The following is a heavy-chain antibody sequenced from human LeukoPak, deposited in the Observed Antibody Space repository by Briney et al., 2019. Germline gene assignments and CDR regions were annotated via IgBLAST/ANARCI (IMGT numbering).Heavy chain of an antibody. J-gene: IGHJ6*02. V-gene: IGHV3-30*03. CDR2: ISYDARNK. CDR3: ARDQRSNTAVNYYYGMDV. CDR1: GFTFSSYG. Sequence: GGSLRLSCAASGFTFSSYGMHWVRQAPGQGLEWVAVISYDARNKDYADSVKGRFTISRDNSKSTLYLQMSSLRPEDTAVYYCARDQRSNTAVNYYYGMDVWGQGTTVTVSS. D-gene: IGHD5-18*01.